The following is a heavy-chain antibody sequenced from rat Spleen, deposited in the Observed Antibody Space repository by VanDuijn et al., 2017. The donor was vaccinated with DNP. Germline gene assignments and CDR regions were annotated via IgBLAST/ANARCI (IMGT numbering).Heavy chain of an antibody. Sequence: EVHLVESGGDLVQPGRSLKLSCVVSRFTFNNYWMTWFRQVPGKGLEWVASIPSSGGNTYYPASVKGRFTVSRDNAKNTLYLQMNSLKSEDTATYYCTREGRDVWYFDFWGPGTMVTVSS. CDR2: IPSSGGNT. CDR1: RFTFNNYW. V-gene: IGHV5-31*01. J-gene: IGHJ1*01. CDR3: TREGRDVWYFDF.